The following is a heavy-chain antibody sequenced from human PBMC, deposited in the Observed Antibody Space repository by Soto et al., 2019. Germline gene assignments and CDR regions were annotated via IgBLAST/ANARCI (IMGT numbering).Heavy chain of an antibody. J-gene: IGHJ3*02. Sequence: GGSLRLSCAASVFTFSSSAMSWVRQAPGKGLVWVLAISGSGGRTYYADSVKGRFTISRDNSKNTLYLQMNSLRAVDTAVYYCSKDLLGYCSGGSCYGDNAFDIWGQGTIVTVSS. CDR1: VFTFSSSA. D-gene: IGHD2-15*01. CDR3: SKDLLGYCSGGSCYGDNAFDI. CDR2: ISGSGGRT. V-gene: IGHV3-23*01.